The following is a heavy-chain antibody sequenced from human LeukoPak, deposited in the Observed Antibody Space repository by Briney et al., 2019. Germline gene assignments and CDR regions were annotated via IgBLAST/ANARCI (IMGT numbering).Heavy chain of an antibody. V-gene: IGHV4-59*01. D-gene: IGHD4-23*01. Sequence: SETLSLTCTVSGASISSYYWSWIRQPPGKGLEWIGYLYNTRNTYYNPSLKSRVTISVDTSKNQFSLKVSSVTAADTAIYYCAREKNGNEPFDYWGQGTLVTVSS. CDR1: GASISSYY. CDR2: LYNTRNT. J-gene: IGHJ4*02. CDR3: AREKNGNEPFDY.